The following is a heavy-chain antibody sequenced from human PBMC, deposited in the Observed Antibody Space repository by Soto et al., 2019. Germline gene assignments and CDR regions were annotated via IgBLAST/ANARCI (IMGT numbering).Heavy chain of an antibody. J-gene: IGHJ5*02. V-gene: IGHV1-69*10. CDR2: IIPILGIA. CDR3: ARDFRITGTTNWFDP. CDR1: GGTFSRYS. D-gene: IGHD1-7*01. Sequence: SVKVSWKASGGTFSRYSISWGRQAPGQGLEWMGGIIPILGIANYAQKFQGRVTITADKSTSTAYMELSSLRSEDTAVYYCARDFRITGTTNWFDPWGQGTLVTVSS.